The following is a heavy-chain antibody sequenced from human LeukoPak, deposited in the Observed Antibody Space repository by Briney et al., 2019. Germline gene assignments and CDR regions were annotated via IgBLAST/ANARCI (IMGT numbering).Heavy chain of an antibody. D-gene: IGHD3-22*01. J-gene: IGHJ4*02. CDR1: GYTFTSYD. CDR2: MNPNSGNT. CDR3: ARGPGHYSDSSGHEDY. V-gene: IGHV1-8*01. Sequence: ASVNVSCKPSGYTFTSYDINWVRQATGQGLEWMGWMNPNSGNTDYAQKFQGRVTMTRNTSISTAYMELSSLRSEDTAVYYCARGPGHYSDSSGHEDYWGQGTLVTVSS.